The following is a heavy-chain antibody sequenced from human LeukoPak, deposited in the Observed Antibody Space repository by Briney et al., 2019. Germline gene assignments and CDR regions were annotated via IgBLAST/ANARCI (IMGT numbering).Heavy chain of an antibody. CDR2: INHSGST. D-gene: IGHD6-13*01. CDR1: GGSFSGYY. CDR3: ARAPHSCSWYPIYYFDY. Sequence: SETLSLTCAVYGGSFSGYYWSWIRQPPGKGLEWIGEINHSGSTNYNPSLKSRVTISVNTSKNQFSLKLSSVTAADTAVYYCARAPHSCSWYPIYYFDYWGQGTLVTVSS. J-gene: IGHJ4*02. V-gene: IGHV4-34*01.